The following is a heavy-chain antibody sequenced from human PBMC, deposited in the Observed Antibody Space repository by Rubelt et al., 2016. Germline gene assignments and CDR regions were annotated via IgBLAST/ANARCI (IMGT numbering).Heavy chain of an antibody. Sequence: SYDGSNKYYADSVKGRFTISRDNSKNTLYLQMNSLRAEDTAVYYCARTGRRAAGRGYGMDVWGQGTTVTVSS. CDR2: SYDGSNK. CDR3: ARTGRRAAGRGYGMDV. D-gene: IGHD6-13*01. V-gene: IGHV3-30*01. J-gene: IGHJ6*02.